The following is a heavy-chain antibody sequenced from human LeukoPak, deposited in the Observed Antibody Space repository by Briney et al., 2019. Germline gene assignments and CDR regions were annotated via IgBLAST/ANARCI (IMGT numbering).Heavy chain of an antibody. Sequence: GGSLRLSCAASGFTFSSYSMNWVRQAPGKGLEWVSSISSSSSYIYYADSVKGRFTISRDNAKNSLYLQMNSLRAEDTAVYYCESPEGTVGTNWFDPWGQGTLVTVSS. D-gene: IGHD1-26*01. J-gene: IGHJ5*02. CDR2: ISSSSSYI. CDR3: ESPEGTVGTNWFDP. V-gene: IGHV3-21*01. CDR1: GFTFSSYS.